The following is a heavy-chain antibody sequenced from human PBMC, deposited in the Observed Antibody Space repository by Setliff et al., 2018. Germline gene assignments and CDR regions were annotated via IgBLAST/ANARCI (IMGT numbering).Heavy chain of an antibody. Sequence: SETLSLTCTVSGGPISSYYWSWIRQPPGKRLEWIGYIYYSGSTNYNPSLESRVTISVDTSKIQFSLRLNSATAADTAVYYCARLRGALDYWGQGTLVTVSS. CDR2: IYYSGST. CDR1: GGPISSYY. CDR3: ARLRGALDY. D-gene: IGHD3-16*01. V-gene: IGHV4-59*01. J-gene: IGHJ4*02.